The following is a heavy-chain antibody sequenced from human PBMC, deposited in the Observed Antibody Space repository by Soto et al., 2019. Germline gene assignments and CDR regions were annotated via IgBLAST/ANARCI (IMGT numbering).Heavy chain of an antibody. V-gene: IGHV4-31*03. D-gene: IGHD1-26*01. CDR2: IYYSGST. CDR3: AREGGIVGATAADY. CDR1: GGSISSGGYY. Sequence: QVQLQESGPGLVKPSQTLSLTCTVSGGSISSGGYYWSWIRQHPGKGLEWTGYIYYSGSTYYNPSLKSRVTISVDTSKDQFSLKLSSVTAADTAVYYCAREGGIVGATAADYWGQGTLVTVSS. J-gene: IGHJ4*02.